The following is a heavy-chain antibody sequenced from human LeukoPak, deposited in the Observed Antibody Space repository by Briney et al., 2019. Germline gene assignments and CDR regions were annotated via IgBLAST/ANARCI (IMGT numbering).Heavy chain of an antibody. CDR1: GYTFTSYG. J-gene: IGHJ5*02. D-gene: IGHD3-22*01. CDR3: ARVGYYDSSGYYYFWFVSADISRGWFDP. CDR2: ISAYIGNT. Sequence: GASVKVSCKASGYTFTSYGISWVRQAPGQGPEWMGWISAYIGNTNYAQKLQGRVTMTTDTSTSTAYMELRSLRSDDTAVYYCARVGYYDSSGYYYFWFVSADISRGWFDPWGQGTLVTVSS. V-gene: IGHV1-18*01.